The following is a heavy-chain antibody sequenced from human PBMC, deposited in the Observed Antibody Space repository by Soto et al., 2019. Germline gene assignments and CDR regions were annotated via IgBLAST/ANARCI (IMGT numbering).Heavy chain of an antibody. CDR1: GYTFINYA. J-gene: IGHJ5*02. V-gene: IGHV1-3*01. CDR3: ARTPGRCSDDICRLAP. D-gene: IGHD3-9*01. CDR2: INAGNGNT. Sequence: ASVKVSCKASGYTFINYAMYWVRQAPGQRLEWMGWINAGNGNTKYSQKFQGRVTITRDTSASTAYMELRSLRSDDTAVYYCARTPGRCSDDICRLAPWGQGTLVTVSS.